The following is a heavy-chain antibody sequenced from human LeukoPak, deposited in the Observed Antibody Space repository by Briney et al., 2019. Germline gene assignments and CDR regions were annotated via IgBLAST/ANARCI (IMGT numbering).Heavy chain of an antibody. J-gene: IGHJ3*02. V-gene: IGHV4-39*07. CDR3: ARGIAAPDAFDI. CDR1: GGSISSGPYY. Sequence: PSETLSLTCTVSGGSISSGPYYWGWIRQPPGKGLEWIGVMYFSGSTHYNPSLKSRVTMSVDTSKNQFSLKLSSVTAADTAVYYCARGIAAPDAFDIRGQGTMVTVSS. CDR2: MYFSGST. D-gene: IGHD6-13*01.